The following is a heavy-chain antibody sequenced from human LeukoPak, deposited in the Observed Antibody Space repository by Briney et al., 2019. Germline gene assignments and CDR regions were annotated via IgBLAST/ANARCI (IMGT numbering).Heavy chain of an antibody. V-gene: IGHV1-46*01. D-gene: IGHD3-3*01. J-gene: IGHJ4*02. CDR1: GYTFTSYY. CDR2: INPSGGST. CDR3: ARAGITIFGVVEYYFDY. Sequence: ASVKVSCKASGYTFTSYYMHWVRQAPGQGLEWMGIINPSGGSTSYAQKFQGRVTMTRDTSTSTVYMELSSLRSEDTAVYYCARAGITIFGVVEYYFDYWGQGTLVTVSS.